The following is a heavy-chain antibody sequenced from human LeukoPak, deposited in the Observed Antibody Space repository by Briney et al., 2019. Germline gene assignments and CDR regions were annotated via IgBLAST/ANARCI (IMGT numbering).Heavy chain of an antibody. D-gene: IGHD7-27*01. J-gene: IGHJ4*02. Sequence: GGSLRLSCAASGFTFSSYEMNWVREAPGKGLEWISYISSSISITSYADSVKGRFTISRDNAKNTLYLQLSILADEDTAVYCCARVGATNWAYYFDYWGQGTLVTVSS. V-gene: IGHV3-48*03. CDR1: GFTFSSYE. CDR3: ARVGATNWAYYFDY. CDR2: ISSSISIT.